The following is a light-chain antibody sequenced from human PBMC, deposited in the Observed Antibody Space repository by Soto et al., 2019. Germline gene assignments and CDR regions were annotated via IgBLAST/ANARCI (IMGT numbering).Light chain of an antibody. Sequence: SYELTQPPSVSVAPGKTARITCGGNNIGGKSVHWYQQKPGLAPVLVIFYDSDRPAGIPERFSGSNSGNTATLTISRVEAGDEADYYCQVWDSTSDHVVFGGGTKVTVL. V-gene: IGLV3-21*04. CDR1: NIGGKS. J-gene: IGLJ2*01. CDR2: YDS. CDR3: QVWDSTSDHVV.